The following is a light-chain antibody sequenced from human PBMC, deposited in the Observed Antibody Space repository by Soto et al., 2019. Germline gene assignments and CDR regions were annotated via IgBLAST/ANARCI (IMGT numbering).Light chain of an antibody. CDR1: QSVSSSY. V-gene: IGKV3-20*01. CDR3: QLYDKSPFT. J-gene: IGKJ2*01. Sequence: EIVLTQSPATLSLSPGERATLSCRASQSVSSSYLVWYQQKPGQAPRLHTATGISDRFSDSGSGTDFTLTISSLEPGDFGVYYCQLYDKSPFTFGQGTKLEMK.